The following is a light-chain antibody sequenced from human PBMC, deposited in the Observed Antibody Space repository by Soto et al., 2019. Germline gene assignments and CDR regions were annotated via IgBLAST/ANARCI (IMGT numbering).Light chain of an antibody. CDR1: QSVSSRY. CDR3: QQYGSSIWT. J-gene: IGKJ1*01. V-gene: IGKV3-20*01. CDR2: GAS. Sequence: EIVLPQSPGTLSLSPGERATLSCRASQSVSSRYFAWYQQKPGQAPRLLIYGASSRATGIPDRFSGSGSGTDFTLTISRLEPEDFAVYYCQQYGSSIWTFGQGTKVDI.